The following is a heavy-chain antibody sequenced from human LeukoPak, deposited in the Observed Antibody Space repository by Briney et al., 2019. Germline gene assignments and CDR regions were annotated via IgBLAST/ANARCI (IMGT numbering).Heavy chain of an antibody. J-gene: IGHJ4*02. CDR1: GFTFSSNA. Sequence: PGGSLRLSCAASGFTFSSNAMGWVRQAPGKGLEWVSTISRSGNTTYYADSVKGRFTISRDNSKNTLYLQMNSLRAEDTAVYYCSGGTYIAVAGFDYWGQGTLVTVSS. D-gene: IGHD6-19*01. V-gene: IGHV3-23*01. CDR3: SGGTYIAVAGFDY. CDR2: ISRSGNTT.